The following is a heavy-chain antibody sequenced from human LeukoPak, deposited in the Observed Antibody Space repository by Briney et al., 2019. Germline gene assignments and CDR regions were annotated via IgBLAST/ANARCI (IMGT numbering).Heavy chain of an antibody. Sequence: SGTLSLTCAVSGGSISSSNWWSWVRQPPGKGLEWIGEIYHSGSTNYNPSLKSRVTISADKSKNQFSLKLSSVTAADTAVYYCARGPIDSGSYYNGFWGQGTLVTVSS. D-gene: IGHD3-10*01. J-gene: IGHJ4*02. V-gene: IGHV4-4*02. CDR3: ARGPIDSGSYYNGF. CDR1: GGSISSSNW. CDR2: IYHSGST.